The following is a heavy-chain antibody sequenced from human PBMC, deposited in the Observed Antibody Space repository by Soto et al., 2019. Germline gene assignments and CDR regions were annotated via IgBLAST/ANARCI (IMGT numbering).Heavy chain of an antibody. J-gene: IGHJ4*02. D-gene: IGHD5-18*01. CDR1: GYTFTSYA. CDR2: INAGNGNT. Sequence: ASVKVSCKASGYTFTSYAMNWVRQAPGQRLEWMGWINAGNGNTKYSQKFQGRVTITRDTSASTAYMELSSLRSEDTAVYYCARENPVDTAMVTISFGYWGQGTLVTVSS. V-gene: IGHV1-3*01. CDR3: ARENPVDTAMVTISFGY.